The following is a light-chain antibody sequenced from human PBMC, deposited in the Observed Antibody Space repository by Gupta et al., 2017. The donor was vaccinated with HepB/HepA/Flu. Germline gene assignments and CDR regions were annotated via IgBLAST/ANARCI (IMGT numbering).Light chain of an antibody. Sequence: YELTQPPPVSVSPGQTAKITCSGGSLATRYAYWYQQKPGQAPILLIYKYNERPSGIPERFSGSSSGTTVTLTISGVQAEDEADYYCHSPDSRGSYVVFGGGTKLTVL. CDR2: KYN. CDR1: SLATRY. J-gene: IGLJ2*01. V-gene: IGLV3-25*03. CDR3: HSPDSRGSYVV.